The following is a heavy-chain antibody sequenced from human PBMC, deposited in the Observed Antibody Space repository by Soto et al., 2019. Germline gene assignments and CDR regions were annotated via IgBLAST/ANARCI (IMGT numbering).Heavy chain of an antibody. CDR3: ARRDGDRSLEDFDY. V-gene: IGHV3-73*01. CDR1: GFTFSSYA. CDR2: IRSKTYGHAT. J-gene: IGHJ4*02. Sequence: GGSLRLSCAASGFTFSSYAMHWVRQASGKGLEWVGRIRSKTYGHATAYAASVKGRFTISRDDSKNTAYLQMNSLKTEETAVYYCARRDGDRSLEDFDYWGQGTLVTVSS. D-gene: IGHD3-22*01.